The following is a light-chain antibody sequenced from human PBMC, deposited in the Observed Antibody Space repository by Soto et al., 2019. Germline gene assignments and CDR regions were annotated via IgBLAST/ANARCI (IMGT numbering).Light chain of an antibody. CDR2: GAS. Sequence: EIVMTQSPATLCVSPGERATLSCRASESVSSSLAWYQHKPGQSPRLLIYGASTRATNIAARFSGSGSGTEFTLTISSLQSEDFAVYYCQHYNSYSEAFGQGTKVELK. CDR1: ESVSSS. CDR3: QHYNSYSEA. V-gene: IGKV3-15*01. J-gene: IGKJ1*01.